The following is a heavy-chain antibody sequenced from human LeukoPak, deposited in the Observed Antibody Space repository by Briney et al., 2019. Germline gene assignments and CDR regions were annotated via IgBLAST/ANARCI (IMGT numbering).Heavy chain of an antibody. CDR2: ISGSGGST. CDR1: GFTFSSYG. Sequence: GGSLRLSCAASGFTFSSYGMSWVRQAPGKGLEWVSAISGSGGSTYYADSVKGRFTISRDNSKNTLYQQMNSLRAEDTAVYYCAKDVLWFGELSRPYYYYMDVWGKGTTVTISS. CDR3: AKDVLWFGELSRPYYYYMDV. D-gene: IGHD3-10*01. V-gene: IGHV3-23*01. J-gene: IGHJ6*03.